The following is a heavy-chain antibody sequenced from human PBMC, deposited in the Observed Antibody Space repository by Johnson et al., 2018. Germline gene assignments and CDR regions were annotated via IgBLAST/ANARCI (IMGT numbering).Heavy chain of an antibody. V-gene: IGHV1-46*01. J-gene: IGHJ3*02. CDR1: GYTLTTYY. CDR2: IITSDGRT. D-gene: IGHD3-9*01. Sequence: QVQLVESGAEVKKPGDSVKLSCKASGYTLTTYYMHWVRQTPGQGLECLGVIITSDGRTRYPQRFQGRVTMTTDTSPSTAYMEVRSLRPDDTAVYYCARSPGRYDLLTDDSFDIWGQGTMVTVSS. CDR3: ARSPGRYDLLTDDSFDI.